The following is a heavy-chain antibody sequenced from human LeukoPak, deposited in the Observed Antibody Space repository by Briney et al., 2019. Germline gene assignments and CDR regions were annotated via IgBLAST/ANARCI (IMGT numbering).Heavy chain of an antibody. D-gene: IGHD2-8*01. V-gene: IGHV4-30-2*01. J-gene: IGHJ4*02. CDR3: ARHGVSTPAFDY. CDR2: IYHSGST. Sequence: SETLSLTCTVSGGSISSGGYYWSWIRQPPGKGLEWIGYIYHSGSTYYNPSLKSRVTISVDRSKNQFSLKLSSVTAADTAVYYCARHGVSTPAFDYWGQGTLVTVSS. CDR1: GGSISSGGYY.